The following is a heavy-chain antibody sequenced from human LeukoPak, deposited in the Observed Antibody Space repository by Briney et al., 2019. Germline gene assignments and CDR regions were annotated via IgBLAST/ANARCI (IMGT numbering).Heavy chain of an antibody. Sequence: SVKVSCKASGGTFSSYAISWVRQAPGQGLEWMGGIISIFGTANYAQKFQGRVTITTDESTSTAYMELSSLRSEDTAVYYCASGLGYYDSSGYYTDLDYWGQGTLVTVSS. J-gene: IGHJ4*02. V-gene: IGHV1-69*05. CDR2: IISIFGTA. D-gene: IGHD3-22*01. CDR1: GGTFSSYA. CDR3: ASGLGYYDSSGYYTDLDY.